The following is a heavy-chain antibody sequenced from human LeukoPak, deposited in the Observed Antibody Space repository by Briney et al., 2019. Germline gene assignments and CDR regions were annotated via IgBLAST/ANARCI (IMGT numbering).Heavy chain of an antibody. J-gene: IGHJ4*02. D-gene: IGHD3-22*01. CDR1: GYTFTSYA. Sequence: ASVKVSCKASGYTFTSYAISWVRQAPGQGLEWMGWITSYNGNTNYAQKLQGRVTMSTDTSTSTAYMELRSLRSDDTAVYYCARDVNDNIGSSDYWGQGTLVTVSS. V-gene: IGHV1-18*01. CDR2: ITSYNGNT. CDR3: ARDVNDNIGSSDY.